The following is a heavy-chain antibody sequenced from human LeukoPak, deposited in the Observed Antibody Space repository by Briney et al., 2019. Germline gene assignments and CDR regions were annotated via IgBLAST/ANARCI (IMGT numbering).Heavy chain of an antibody. J-gene: IGHJ6*02. CDR3: ARKQLPHYYNYDMDV. CDR1: GFTFSSYW. Sequence: GGSLRLSCAASGFTFSSYWMNWVRQAPGKGLVWVSRISSDGSSTNYADSVKGRFTISRDNAKNTLYLQMNSLRAEDTAVYYCARKQLPHYYNYDMDVWGQGTTVTVSS. D-gene: IGHD4-23*01. V-gene: IGHV3-74*01. CDR2: ISSDGSST.